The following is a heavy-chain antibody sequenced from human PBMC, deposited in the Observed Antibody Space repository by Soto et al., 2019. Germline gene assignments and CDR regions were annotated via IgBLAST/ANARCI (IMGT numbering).Heavy chain of an antibody. CDR2: IYDSGSP. CDR3: AAPPRY. J-gene: IGHJ4*02. Sequence: QGQLQESGPGLVKPSETLSLTCTISGGSISSYYWSWIRQPPGKGLEWIGYIYDSGSPNYNPSLKRRVAISLDTSEYQSSLTLTSVTAADPAVYYGAAPPRYWGQGTLVTVSS. D-gene: IGHD6-6*01. V-gene: IGHV4-59*01. CDR1: GGSISSYY.